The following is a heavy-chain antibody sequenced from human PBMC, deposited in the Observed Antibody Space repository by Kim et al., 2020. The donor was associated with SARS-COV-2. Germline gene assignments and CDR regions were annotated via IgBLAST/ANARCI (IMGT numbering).Heavy chain of an antibody. D-gene: IGHD3-10*01. V-gene: IGHV3-23*01. CDR2: ISGSGGST. CDR1: GFTFSSYA. Sequence: GGSLRLSCAASGFTFSSYAMSWVRQAPGKGLEWVSAISGSGGSTYYADSVKGRFTISRDNSKNTLYLQMNSLRAEDTAVYYCAKVLWFGELLPEGDYWGQGTLVTVSS. J-gene: IGHJ4*02. CDR3: AKVLWFGELLPEGDY.